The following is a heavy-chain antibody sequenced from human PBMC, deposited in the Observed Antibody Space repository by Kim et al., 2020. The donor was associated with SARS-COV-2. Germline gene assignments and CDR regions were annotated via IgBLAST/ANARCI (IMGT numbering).Heavy chain of an antibody. D-gene: IGHD6-19*01. CDR1: GYSFTSYF. CDR2: INPHGGNT. J-gene: IGHJ4*02. V-gene: IGHV1-46*01. CDR3: ARVCRNADSGWYIFAH. Sequence: ASVKVSCKASGYSFTSYFLHWVRQAPGQGLEWMGIINPHGGNTTYAQKFQGRVTMTRDTSTRTVYMDLSSLRSDDTAVYFCARVCRNADSGWYIFAHWGQ.